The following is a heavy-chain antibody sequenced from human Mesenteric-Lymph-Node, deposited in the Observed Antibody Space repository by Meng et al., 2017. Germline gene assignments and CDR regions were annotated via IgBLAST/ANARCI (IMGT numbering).Heavy chain of an antibody. V-gene: IGHV4-59*01. CDR3: AGSVDIVATPSDYYYYGMDV. CDR2: IYYSGST. J-gene: IGHJ6*02. D-gene: IGHD5-12*01. CDR1: GGSISSYY. Sequence: SETLSLTCTVSGGSISSYYWSWIRQPPGKGLEWIGYIYYSGSTNYNPSLKSRVTISVDTSKNQFSLKLSSVTAADTAVYYCAGSVDIVATPSDYYYYGMDVWGQGTTVTVSS.